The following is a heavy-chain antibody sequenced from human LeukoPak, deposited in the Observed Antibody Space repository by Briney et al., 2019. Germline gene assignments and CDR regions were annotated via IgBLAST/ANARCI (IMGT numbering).Heavy chain of an antibody. CDR1: SGSLSGYY. CDR2: ITYSGSP. V-gene: IGHV4-34*01. Sequence: SETLSLTCGVSSGSLSGYYWRWIRQPPGGGLEWLGEITYSGSPNYNPSLKSRVTISGDTSKKQFSLNLTSVTAADTGVYYCARGVDLWGRGTPVTVSS. CDR3: ARGVDL. J-gene: IGHJ2*01.